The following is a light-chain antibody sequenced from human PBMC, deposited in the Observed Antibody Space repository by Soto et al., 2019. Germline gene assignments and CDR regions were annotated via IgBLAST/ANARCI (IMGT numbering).Light chain of an antibody. Sequence: EIVLTQSPATLSLSLGERATLSCRASQSVRTSLAWFQQRPGQAPRLLIYDASNRATGIPARFSGSGSGTDFTLTISSLEPEDFAVYYCQHYGGSQGTFGQGTKVEIK. CDR2: DAS. CDR1: QSVRTS. CDR3: QHYGGSQGT. V-gene: IGKV3-11*01. J-gene: IGKJ1*01.